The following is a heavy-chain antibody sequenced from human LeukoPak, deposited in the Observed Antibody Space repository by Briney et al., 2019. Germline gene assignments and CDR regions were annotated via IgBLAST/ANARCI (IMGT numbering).Heavy chain of an antibody. CDR1: GGSISSYY. J-gene: IGHJ4*02. D-gene: IGHD1-26*01. V-gene: IGHV4-59*12. Sequence: SETLSLTCTVSGGSISSYYWSWIRQPPGKGLEWIGYIYYSGSTNYNPSLKSRVTMSVDTSKNQFSLQLNSVTPEDTALYYCARAQAYSGRIFDYWGQGTLVTVSS. CDR3: ARAQAYSGRIFDY. CDR2: IYYSGST.